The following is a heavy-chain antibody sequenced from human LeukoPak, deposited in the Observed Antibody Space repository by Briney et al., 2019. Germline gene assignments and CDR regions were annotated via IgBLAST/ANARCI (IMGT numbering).Heavy chain of an antibody. J-gene: IGHJ4*02. Sequence: SVKVSCKASGGTFSSYAISWVRQAPGQGLEWMGGIIPIFGTANYAQKFQGRVTITADKSTSTAYMELSSLRSEDTAVYYCARTHLEVYDSSGYLDYWGQGTLVTVSS. CDR2: IIPIFGTA. CDR1: GGTFSSYA. V-gene: IGHV1-69*06. D-gene: IGHD3-22*01. CDR3: ARTHLEVYDSSGYLDY.